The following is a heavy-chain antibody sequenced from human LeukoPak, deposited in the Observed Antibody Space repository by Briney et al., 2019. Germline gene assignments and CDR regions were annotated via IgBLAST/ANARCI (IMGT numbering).Heavy chain of an antibody. Sequence: KPSETLSLTCTVSGGSISSSSYYWGWIRQPPGKGLEWIGSIYYSGSTYYNPSLKSRVTISVDTSKNQFSLKLSSVTAADTAVYYCARHFPDYGDQYYFDYWGQGTLVTVSS. CDR3: ARHFPDYGDQYYFDY. V-gene: IGHV4-39*01. CDR2: IYYSGST. D-gene: IGHD4-17*01. CDR1: GGSISSSSYY. J-gene: IGHJ4*02.